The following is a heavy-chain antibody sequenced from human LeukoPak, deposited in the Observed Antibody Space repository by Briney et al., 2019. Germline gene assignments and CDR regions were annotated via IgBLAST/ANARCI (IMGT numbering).Heavy chain of an antibody. D-gene: IGHD3-22*01. Sequence: GGSLRLSCATSGCTVSNAWVNWVRQAPGKWLEWVGRIRSNSDGGTIDYAAPVKGRFTLSRDDSKTTLYLQMNSLQTEDTAVYYCATDFYDSTWGQGTLVTVSS. J-gene: IGHJ5*02. CDR3: ATDFYDST. V-gene: IGHV3-15*07. CDR2: IRSNSDGGTI. CDR1: GCTVSNAW.